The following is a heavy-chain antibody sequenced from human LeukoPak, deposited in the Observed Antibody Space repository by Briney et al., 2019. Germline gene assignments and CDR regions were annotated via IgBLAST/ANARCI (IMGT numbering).Heavy chain of an antibody. D-gene: IGHD6-6*01. CDR1: GFSFSSYA. Sequence: PGGSLRLSCAASGFSFSSYAMSWVRQAPGKGLEWASGISGSGGSTYYADSVKGRFTISRDNSKNTLYLQMNSLRVEDTAVYYCAKDLGLITAARPSHWGQGTLVTVSS. J-gene: IGHJ4*02. V-gene: IGHV3-23*01. CDR3: AKDLGLITAARPSH. CDR2: ISGSGGST.